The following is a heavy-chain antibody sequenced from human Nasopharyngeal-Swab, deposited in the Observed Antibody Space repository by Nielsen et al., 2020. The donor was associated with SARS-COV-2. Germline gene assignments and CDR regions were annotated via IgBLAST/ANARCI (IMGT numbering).Heavy chain of an antibody. J-gene: IGHJ4*02. CDR3: AISYNPGGFGWLLSND. V-gene: IGHV3-30*04. Sequence: GESLKISCEASGFTFSSYPMQWVRRAPGKGLEWVSVISYGGGDEHYADSVKGRFTISRDNSKNTLYLQMNSLTVDDTAVYYCAISYNPGGFGWLLSNDWGQGTLVTVSS. CDR2: ISYGGGDE. D-gene: IGHD3-9*01. CDR1: GFTFSSYP.